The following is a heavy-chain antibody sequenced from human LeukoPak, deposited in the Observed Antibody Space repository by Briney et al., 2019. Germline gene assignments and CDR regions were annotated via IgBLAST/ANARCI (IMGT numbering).Heavy chain of an antibody. J-gene: IGHJ6*02. CDR2: IKQDGSEK. CDR1: GFTFSSYW. V-gene: IGHV3-7*01. Sequence: PGGSLRLSCAASGFTFSSYWMSWVRQAPGKGLEWVANIKQDGSEKYYVDSVKGRFTISRDNAKNSLYLQMNSLRAEDTAVYYCARDYDYGSTRLVSMDVWGQGTTVTVSS. CDR3: ARDYDYGSTRLVSMDV. D-gene: IGHD3-10*01.